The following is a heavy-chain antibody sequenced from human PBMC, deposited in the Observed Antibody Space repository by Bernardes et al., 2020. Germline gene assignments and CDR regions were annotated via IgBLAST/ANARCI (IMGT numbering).Heavy chain of an antibody. CDR1: GFTVNSNY. CDR3: ARDFPVPVLGAIQH. V-gene: IGHV3-53*01. CDR2: IHNDGRT. J-gene: IGHJ1*01. D-gene: IGHD1-26*01. Sequence: GGSLRLSCAASGFTVNSNYMFWVRQAPGKGLEWVSVIHNDGRTYYADSVKGRFTISRDNSKNTVYLQMNSLRAEDTAVYYCARDFPVPVLGAIQHWGQGTLVTVSS.